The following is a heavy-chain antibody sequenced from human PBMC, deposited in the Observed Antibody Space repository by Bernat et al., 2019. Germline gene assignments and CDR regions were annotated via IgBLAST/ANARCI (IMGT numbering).Heavy chain of an antibody. D-gene: IGHD4-17*01. Sequence: QVQLVESGGGVVQPGRSLRLSCAASGFTFSSYGMHWVRQAPGKGLEWMAVIWYDGSNKYYADSVKGRFTISRDNSKNTLYLQMNSLRAEDTAVYYCARGGDYEFDYWGQGTLVTVSS. CDR2: IWYDGSNK. J-gene: IGHJ4*02. CDR1: GFTFSSYG. CDR3: ARGGDYEFDY. V-gene: IGHV3-33*01.